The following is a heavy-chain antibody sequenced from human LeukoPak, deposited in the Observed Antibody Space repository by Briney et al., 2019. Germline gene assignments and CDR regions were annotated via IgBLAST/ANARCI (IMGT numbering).Heavy chain of an antibody. D-gene: IGHD3-22*01. V-gene: IGHV1-18*04. CDR1: GYTFTSYY. CDR3: AGYYYDSSGYYGLDY. J-gene: IGHJ4*02. Sequence: GASVKVSCKASGYTFTSYYMHWVRQAPGQGLEWMGWISAYNGNTNYAQKLQGRVTMTTDTSTSAAYMELRSLRSDDTAVYYCAGYYYDSSGYYGLDYWGQGTLVTVSS. CDR2: ISAYNGNT.